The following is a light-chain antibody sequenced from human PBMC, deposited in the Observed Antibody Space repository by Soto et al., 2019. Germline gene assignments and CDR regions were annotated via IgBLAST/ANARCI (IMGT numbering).Light chain of an antibody. J-gene: IGLJ1*01. CDR2: NNN. CDR1: SSNIGSNT. Sequence: QSVLTQPPSASGTPGQRVTISCSGSSSNIGSNTVNWYQQLPGTAPKLLIYNNNQRPSGVPDRFSGSKSGTSASLAISGLQSEEGVDYYCAAWDDSLNGLVFGTGTKLTVL. V-gene: IGLV1-44*01. CDR3: AAWDDSLNGLV.